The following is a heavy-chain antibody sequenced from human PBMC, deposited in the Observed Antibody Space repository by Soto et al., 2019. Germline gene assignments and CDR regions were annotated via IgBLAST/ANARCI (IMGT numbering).Heavy chain of an antibody. CDR1: GFTFSSYG. J-gene: IGHJ4*02. CDR3: ARDPRGVAARPGIAAAGFLDY. V-gene: IGHV3-33*01. Sequence: GGSLRLSCAASGFTFSSYGMHWVRQAPGKGLEWVAVIWYDGSNKYYADSVKGRFTISRDNSKNTLYLQMNSLRAEDTAVYYCARDPRGVAARPGIAAAGFLDYWGQGTLVTVSS. D-gene: IGHD6-13*01. CDR2: IWYDGSNK.